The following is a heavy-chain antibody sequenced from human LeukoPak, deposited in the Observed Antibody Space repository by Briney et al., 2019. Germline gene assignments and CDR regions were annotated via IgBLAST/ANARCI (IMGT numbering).Heavy chain of an antibody. CDR1: GGSISSYY. CDR2: IYYSGST. D-gene: IGHD2-21*01. J-gene: IGHJ5*02. CDR3: ARVEHIVVANWFDP. Sequence: SETLSLTCTVSGGSISSYYWSWIRKPPGKGLEWIGYIYYSGSTNYNPSLKSRVTISVDTSKNQFSLKLSSVTAADTAVYYCARVEHIVVANWFDPWGQGTLVTVSS. V-gene: IGHV4-59*01.